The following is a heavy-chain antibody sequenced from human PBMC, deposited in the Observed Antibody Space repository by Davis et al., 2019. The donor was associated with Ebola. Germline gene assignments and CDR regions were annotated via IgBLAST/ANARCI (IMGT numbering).Heavy chain of an antibody. D-gene: IGHD1-26*01. CDR3: AREKIVGATPVAVGFDY. Sequence: MPGGSLRLSCTVSGGSISSYYWSWIRQPPGKGLEWIGYIYYSGSTNYNPSLKSRVTISVDTSKNQFSLKLSSVTAADTAVYYCAREKIVGATPVAVGFDYWGQGTLVTVSS. CDR2: IYYSGST. V-gene: IGHV4-59*01. CDR1: GGSISSYY. J-gene: IGHJ4*02.